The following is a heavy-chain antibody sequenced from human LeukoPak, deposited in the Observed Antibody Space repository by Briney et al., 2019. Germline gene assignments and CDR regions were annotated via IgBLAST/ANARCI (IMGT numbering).Heavy chain of an antibody. V-gene: IGHV3-23*01. Sequence: GGSLRLXCAASGFTFSSYAMSWVRLAPGKGLGSVSGISGSGGSTYYADSVKGRFTISRDNSKNTLYLQMNSLRADDTAVYYCAKKYDSSGFYFDYWGQGTLVTVSS. CDR2: ISGSGGST. CDR3: AKKYDSSGFYFDY. CDR1: GFTFSSYA. J-gene: IGHJ4*02. D-gene: IGHD3-22*01.